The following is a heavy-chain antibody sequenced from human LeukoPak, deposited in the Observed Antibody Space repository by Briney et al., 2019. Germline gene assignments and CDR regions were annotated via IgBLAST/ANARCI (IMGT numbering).Heavy chain of an antibody. V-gene: IGHV4-34*01. J-gene: IGHJ4*02. D-gene: IGHD1-26*01. CDR2: INHSGST. CDR1: GGSFSGYY. CDR3: ARDKIVGATYFDY. Sequence: SETLSLTCAVYGGSFSGYYWSWIRQPPGKGLEWIGEINHSGSTNYNPSLKSRVTISVDTSKNQFSLRLSSVTAADTAVYYCARDKIVGATYFDYWGQGTLVTVSS.